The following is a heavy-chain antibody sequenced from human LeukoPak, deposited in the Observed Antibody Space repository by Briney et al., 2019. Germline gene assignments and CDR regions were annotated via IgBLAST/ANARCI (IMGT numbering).Heavy chain of an antibody. V-gene: IGHV4-4*07. CDR2: IYNSGST. Sequence: SETLSHSCTVSGGSVSSYYWSWIRQPAGKGLEWIGRIYNSGSTSYNPSLKSRVTMSVDTSKNQFSLKLTSVTAADTAVYYCARGRYFAYWSQGTLVTVSS. CDR3: ARGRYFAY. CDR1: GGSVSSYY. J-gene: IGHJ4*02.